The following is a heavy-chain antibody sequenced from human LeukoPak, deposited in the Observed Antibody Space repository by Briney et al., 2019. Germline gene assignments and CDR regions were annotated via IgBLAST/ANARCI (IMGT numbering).Heavy chain of an antibody. V-gene: IGHV4-4*07. CDR3: ARSSGHDFDY. Sequence: SETLSLTCTVSRGSLSSFYWNWIRQPAGKGLEWVGRIYPSGSTDYNASLKSRVTMSVDTPKKQFSLKLNSVTAADTAVYYCARSSGHDFDYWGQGILVTVSS. CDR2: IYPSGST. D-gene: IGHD5-12*01. CDR1: RGSLSSFY. J-gene: IGHJ4*02.